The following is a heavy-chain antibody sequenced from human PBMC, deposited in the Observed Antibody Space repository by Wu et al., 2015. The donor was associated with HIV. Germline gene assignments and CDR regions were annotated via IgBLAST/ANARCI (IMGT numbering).Heavy chain of an antibody. CDR1: GYTFTDYY. D-gene: IGHD3-3*01. CDR3: ARGDYANYDFWSAYPSY. CDR2: INPNSGGT. J-gene: IGHJ4*02. V-gene: IGHV1-2*04. Sequence: QVQLVQSGAEVKKPGASVKVSCQASGYTFTDYYIHWVRQAPGQGLEWMGWINPNSGGTNYAQKFQGWVTLTRDTSIGTAYMELSRLTSDDTAVYYCARGDYANYDFWSAYPSYWGQGTLVTVSS.